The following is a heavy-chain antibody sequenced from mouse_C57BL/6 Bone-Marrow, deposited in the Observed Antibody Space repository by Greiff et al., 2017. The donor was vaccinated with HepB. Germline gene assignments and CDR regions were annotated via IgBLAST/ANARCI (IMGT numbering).Heavy chain of an antibody. D-gene: IGHD2-2*01. CDR2: IRNKANGYTT. J-gene: IGHJ4*01. CDR3: ARLPYGYVYAMDY. V-gene: IGHV7-3*01. CDR1: GFTFTDYY. Sequence: EVKLVESGGGLVQPGGSLSLSCAASGFTFTDYYMSWVRQPPGKALEWLGFIRNKANGYTTAYSASVKGRFTISRDNSQSILYLQMNALRAEDSATYYCARLPYGYVYAMDYWGQGTSVTVSS.